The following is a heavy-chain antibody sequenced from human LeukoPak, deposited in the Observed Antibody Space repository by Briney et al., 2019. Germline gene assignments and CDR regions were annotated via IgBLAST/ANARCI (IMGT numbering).Heavy chain of an antibody. CDR2: ISSSGSTI. D-gene: IGHD3-3*01. J-gene: IGHJ6*03. Sequence: GGSLRLSCGASGFTFSSYEMNWVRQAPGKGLEWVSYISSSGSTIYYADSVKGRFTISRDNAKNSLYLQMNSLRAEDTAVYYCARGIITIFGVVHDPWYYMDVWGKGTTVTVSS. CDR1: GFTFSSYE. V-gene: IGHV3-48*03. CDR3: ARGIITIFGVVHDPWYYMDV.